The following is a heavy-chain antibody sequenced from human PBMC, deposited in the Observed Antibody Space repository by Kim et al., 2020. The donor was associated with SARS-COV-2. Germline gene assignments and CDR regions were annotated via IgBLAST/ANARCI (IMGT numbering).Heavy chain of an antibody. Sequence: ASVKVSCKVSGYTLTELSMHWVRQAPGKGLEWMGGFDPEDGETIYAQKFQGRVTMTEDTSTDTAYMELSSLRSEDTAVYYCATDLSTWVGYYDSSGYLEHVGWGQGTLVTVSS. CDR2: FDPEDGET. V-gene: IGHV1-24*01. CDR3: ATDLSTWVGYYDSSGYLEHVG. CDR1: GYTLTELS. D-gene: IGHD3-22*01. J-gene: IGHJ4*02.